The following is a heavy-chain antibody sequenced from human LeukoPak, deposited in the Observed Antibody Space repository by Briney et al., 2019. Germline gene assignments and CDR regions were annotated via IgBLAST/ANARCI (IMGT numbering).Heavy chain of an antibody. J-gene: IGHJ4*02. V-gene: IGHV4-59*01. CDR2: IYYSGST. CDR1: GCSISSYY. Sequence: SETLSLTCTVSGCSISSYYWSWIRQPPGKGLEWIGYIYYSGSTNYNPSLKSRGTISVDTSKNQFSFKLISVPAADTAVSYCAPESIAAARIDYWGQGPLVSVPS. D-gene: IGHD6-13*01. CDR3: APESIAAARIDY.